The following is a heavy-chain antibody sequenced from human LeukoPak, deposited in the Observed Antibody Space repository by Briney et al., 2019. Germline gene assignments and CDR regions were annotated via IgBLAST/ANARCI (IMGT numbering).Heavy chain of an antibody. D-gene: IGHD3-10*01. V-gene: IGHV3-30*02. J-gene: IGHJ4*02. CDR1: GFTFSNYG. Sequence: GGSLRLSCAASGFTFSNYGMDWVRQAPGKGLEWLAFIRYDGSTKYYADSVKGRFSISRDNSKNTLYLQMNSLRGEDTAVYYCAREPAGELSGFDYWGQGTLVTVSS. CDR3: AREPAGELSGFDY. CDR2: IRYDGSTK.